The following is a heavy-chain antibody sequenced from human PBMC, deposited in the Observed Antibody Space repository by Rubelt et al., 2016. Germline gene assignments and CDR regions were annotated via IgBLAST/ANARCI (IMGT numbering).Heavy chain of an antibody. J-gene: IGHJ4*02. CDR1: GGTFSSYA. V-gene: IGHV1-69*06. CDR2: IIPVFGTE. D-gene: IGHD5-18*01. CDR3: ARLSIFEDTAMVMSDY. Sequence: QVQLVQSGAEVKKPGSSVKVSCRASGGTFSSYAISWVRQAPGQGLEWMGGIIPVFGTENYAQKFQGRVTMTTDTSTSTAYMELRSLRSDDTAVYYCARLSIFEDTAMVMSDYWGQGTLVTVSS.